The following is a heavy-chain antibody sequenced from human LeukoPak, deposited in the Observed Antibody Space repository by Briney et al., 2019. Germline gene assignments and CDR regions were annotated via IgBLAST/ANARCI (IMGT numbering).Heavy chain of an antibody. J-gene: IGHJ4*02. V-gene: IGHV4-39*07. CDR2: IYYSGST. Sequence: SETLSLTCTVSGGSISSSSCYWGWIRQPPGKGLEWIGSIYYSGSTYYNPSLKSRVTISVDTSKNQFSLKLSSVTAADTAVYYCAREGASYDYVWGSYRLRPGPMDYWGQGTLVTVSS. CDR1: GGSISSSSCY. D-gene: IGHD3-16*02. CDR3: AREGASYDYVWGSYRLRPGPMDY.